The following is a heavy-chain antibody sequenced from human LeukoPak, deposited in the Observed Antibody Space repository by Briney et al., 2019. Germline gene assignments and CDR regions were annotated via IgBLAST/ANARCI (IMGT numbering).Heavy chain of an antibody. CDR2: INWNGGST. CDR1: GFTFDDYG. J-gene: IGHJ4*02. CDR3: ARVGSSGYTDYFDY. Sequence: PGGSLRLSCAASGFTFDDYGMSWVRQAPGKGLEWVSGINWNGGSTGYADSVKGRFTISRDNAKNSLYLQMNSLRAEDTALYYCARVGSSGYTDYFDYWGQGTLVTVSS. D-gene: IGHD3-22*01. V-gene: IGHV3-20*04.